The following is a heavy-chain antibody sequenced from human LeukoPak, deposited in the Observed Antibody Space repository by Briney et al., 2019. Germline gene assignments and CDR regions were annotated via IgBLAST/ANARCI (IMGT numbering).Heavy chain of an antibody. V-gene: IGHV1-2*02. D-gene: IGHD2-2*01. J-gene: IGHJ4*02. CDR1: GYIFTGCS. CDR3: ARVGVEGASCYDY. Sequence: ASLKVSCKASGYIFTGCSMHWVRQAPGQGLEWMGWINPNSGVTNYAQKFQGRVTMSRDTSISTAYMELSSLRSDDTAVYYCARVGVEGASCYDYWGQGTLVTVSS. CDR2: INPNSGVT.